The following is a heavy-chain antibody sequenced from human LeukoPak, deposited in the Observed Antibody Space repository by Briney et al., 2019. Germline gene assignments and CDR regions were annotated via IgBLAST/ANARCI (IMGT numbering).Heavy chain of an antibody. CDR2: IYPGDSDT. J-gene: IGHJ3*02. Sequence: GESLKISCKGSGYSFTTYWIGWVRQISGKGLEWMGIIYPGDSDTRYSPSFQGQVTISADKSISTAYLQWSSLKASDTAMYYCARGDHCGGDCYSSDAFDIWGQGTMVTVSS. V-gene: IGHV5-51*01. CDR3: ARGDHCGGDCYSSDAFDI. D-gene: IGHD2-21*02. CDR1: GYSFTTYW.